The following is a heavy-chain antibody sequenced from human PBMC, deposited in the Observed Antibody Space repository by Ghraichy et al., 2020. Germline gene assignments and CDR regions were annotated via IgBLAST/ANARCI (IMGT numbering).Heavy chain of an antibody. V-gene: IGHV4-39*02. CDR1: GASIMSSSYY. J-gene: IGHJ2*01. Sequence: SETLSLTCTVSGASIMSSSYYWGWIRQPPGKGLEWIGSVYYSATTYYNPSLNSRVTISVDTSKNHFSLALSSVTAADTALYYCARRGHRSGDYFGFDLWGRGTLVTVSS. CDR2: VYYSATT. CDR3: ARRGHRSGDYFGFDL. D-gene: IGHD4-17*01.